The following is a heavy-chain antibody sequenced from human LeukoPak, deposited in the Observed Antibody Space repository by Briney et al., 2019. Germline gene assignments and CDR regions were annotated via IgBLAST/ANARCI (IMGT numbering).Heavy chain of an antibody. CDR3: VREILYCSGGSCYRGPFDN. J-gene: IGHJ4*02. CDR2: IYYSGST. D-gene: IGHD2-15*01. CDR1: GGSISSYY. V-gene: IGHV4-59*01. Sequence: SETLSLTCTVSGGSISSYYWNWIRQPPGKGLEWIGYIYYSGSTNYNPSLKSRVTISVDTSKNQFSLKLSSVTAADTAVYYCVREILYCSGGSCYRGPFDNWGQGNLVTVSA.